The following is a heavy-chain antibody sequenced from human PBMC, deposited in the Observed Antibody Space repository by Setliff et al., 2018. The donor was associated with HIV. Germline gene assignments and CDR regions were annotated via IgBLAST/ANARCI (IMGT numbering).Heavy chain of an antibody. D-gene: IGHD3-10*01. Sequence: AGSLRLSCAASGFTFSNYAMGWVRQGPGKGLEWVSTIGAAGYPTHYAESVKGRFTISKDNSQNALYLQMNSLTDEDTAVYYCAKVFAFGVDGFDIWGQGTMVTVSS. J-gene: IGHJ3*02. CDR2: IGAAGYPT. CDR1: GFTFSNYA. CDR3: AKVFAFGVDGFDI. V-gene: IGHV3-23*01.